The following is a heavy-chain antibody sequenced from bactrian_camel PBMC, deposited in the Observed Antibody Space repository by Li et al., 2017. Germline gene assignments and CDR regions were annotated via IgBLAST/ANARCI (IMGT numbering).Heavy chain of an antibody. Sequence: HVQLVESGGGLVQPGGSLRLSCAASGFTFSSYGMSWVRQAPGKGLEWVSDIYADGSKTSYADSVKGRFTISGDNAKNTLYLQMDSLKTEDTAVYFRAAVSGYWGQGTQVAVS. CDR3: AAVSGY. J-gene: IGHJ6*01. V-gene: IGHV3S6*01. CDR1: GFTFSSYG. CDR2: IYADGSKT.